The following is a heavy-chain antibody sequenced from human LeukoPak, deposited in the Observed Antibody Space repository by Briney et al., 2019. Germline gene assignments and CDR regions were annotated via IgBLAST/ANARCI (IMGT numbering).Heavy chain of an antibody. Sequence: GGSLRLSCAASGFTFSSYAMNWIRQAPGKGLEWVLGISGGGGSTYYADPVKGRFTISRDNSKNTLYLQMNSLRAKDTAVYYCAKDGRGWRGYFQHWGQGTLVTVSS. V-gene: IGHV3-23*01. J-gene: IGHJ1*01. CDR2: ISGGGGST. CDR1: GFTFSSYA. CDR3: AKDGRGWRGYFQH. D-gene: IGHD6-19*01.